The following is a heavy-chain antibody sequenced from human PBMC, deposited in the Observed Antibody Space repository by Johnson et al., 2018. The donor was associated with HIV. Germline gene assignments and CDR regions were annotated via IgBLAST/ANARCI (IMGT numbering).Heavy chain of an antibody. J-gene: IGHJ3*02. D-gene: IGHD3-3*01. V-gene: IGHV3-30*04. CDR1: GFTFSSYA. Sequence: QMQLVESGGGVVQPGRSMRLSCAASGFTFSSYAMHWVRQAPGKGLEWVAVISYDGKTKDYADPVKGRFTLSRDNSKNTLYLQLSSLSTEDTAVFYCARGGVGHDAFDMWGQGTMVTVSS. CDR3: ARGGVGHDAFDM. CDR2: ISYDGKTK.